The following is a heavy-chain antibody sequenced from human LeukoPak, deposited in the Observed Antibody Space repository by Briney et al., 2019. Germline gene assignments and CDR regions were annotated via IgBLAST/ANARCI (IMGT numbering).Heavy chain of an antibody. V-gene: IGHV1-46*01. CDR1: GYTFSGYS. D-gene: IGHD3-10*01. Sequence: ASVKVSCKASGYTFSGYSMHWVRQAPGQGPEWMGMINPSSGSATYARKFQGSVTMTRDTSTTTLYMELSSLRSEDTAVYYCARDWAHGSFDYWGQGTPVIVSS. CDR2: INPSSGSA. J-gene: IGHJ4*02. CDR3: ARDWAHGSFDY.